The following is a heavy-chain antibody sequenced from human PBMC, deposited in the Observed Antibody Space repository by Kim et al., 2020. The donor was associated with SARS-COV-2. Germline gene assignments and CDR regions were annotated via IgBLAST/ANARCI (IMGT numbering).Heavy chain of an antibody. V-gene: IGHV3-7*01. CDR2: EK. J-gene: IGHJ4*02. CDR3: ARGRGPNTFDS. Sequence: EKYYVDSVRSRCTVSRANAKNSLYLQMNSLRAEDTAVYYCARGRGPNTFDSWGQGTLVTVSS. D-gene: IGHD1-26*01.